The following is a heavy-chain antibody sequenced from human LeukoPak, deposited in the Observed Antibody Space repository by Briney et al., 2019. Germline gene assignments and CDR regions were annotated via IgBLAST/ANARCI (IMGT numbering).Heavy chain of an antibody. J-gene: IGHJ4*02. Sequence: RSETLSLTCTVSGGSVSSGSDYWSWIRQPPGKGLEWIGHISYTGSTNYNPSLTSRVTISLDTSKNQLSLKLSSVTTADTAVYYCARGQAALWFGEAWGQASLLTVSS. V-gene: IGHV4-61*01. CDR2: ISYTGST. CDR3: ARGQAALWFGEA. D-gene: IGHD3-10*01. CDR1: GGSVSSGSDY.